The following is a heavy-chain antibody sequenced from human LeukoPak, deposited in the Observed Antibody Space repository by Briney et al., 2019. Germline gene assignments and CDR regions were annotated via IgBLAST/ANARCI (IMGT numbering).Heavy chain of an antibody. J-gene: IGHJ4*02. Sequence: GGSLRLSCAASGFTFSSYSMNWVRQAPGKGLEWVSGIGDSGGGTYYADSVKGRFTISRDNSKNTLYLQMNSLRADDTAVYYCAKDTSIGRYCTNGVCSPFDYWGQGTLVTVSS. V-gene: IGHV3-23*01. CDR1: GFTFSSYS. D-gene: IGHD2-8*01. CDR2: IGDSGGGT. CDR3: AKDTSIGRYCTNGVCSPFDY.